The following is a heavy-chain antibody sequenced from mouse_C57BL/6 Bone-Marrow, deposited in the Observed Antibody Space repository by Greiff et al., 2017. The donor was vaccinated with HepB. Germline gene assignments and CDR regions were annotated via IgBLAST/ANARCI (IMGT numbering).Heavy chain of an antibody. CDR3: ARLTTVVAHWYFDV. J-gene: IGHJ1*03. V-gene: IGHV1-18*01. Sequence: EVKLQQSGPELVKPGASVKIPCKASGYTFTDYNMDWVKQSHGKSLEWIGDINPNNGGTIYNQKFKGKATLTVDKSSSTAYMELRSLTSEDTAVYYCARLTTVVAHWYFDVWGTGTTVTVSS. CDR1: GYTFTDYN. D-gene: IGHD1-1*01. CDR2: INPNNGGT.